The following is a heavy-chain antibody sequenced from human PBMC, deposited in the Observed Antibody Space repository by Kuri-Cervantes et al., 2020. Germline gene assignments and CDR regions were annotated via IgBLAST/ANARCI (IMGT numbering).Heavy chain of an antibody. CDR1: GYTFTSYG. J-gene: IGHJ4*02. CDR2: IIHIFGTA. D-gene: IGHD1-26*01. CDR3: ARVAVVGANDYYFDY. Sequence: SVKVSCKASGYTFTSYGISWVRQAPGQGLEWMGGIIHIFGTANYAQKFQGRVTITADESTSTAYMELSSLRSEDTAVYYCARVAVVGANDYYFDYWGQGTRVTVSS. V-gene: IGHV1-69*13.